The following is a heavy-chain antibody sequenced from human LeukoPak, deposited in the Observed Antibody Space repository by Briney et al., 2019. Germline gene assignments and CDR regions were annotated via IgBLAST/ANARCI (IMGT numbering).Heavy chain of an antibody. J-gene: IGHJ4*02. CDR3: ARGPGGGYDWLGY. CDR2: SNPTSGST. D-gene: IGHD5-12*01. Sequence: ASVTVSCKASGYIFTVYYLHWVRQAPGQGVEWMGWSNPTSGSTNYAQKFQGRVTMTRDTSISTAYMELSRLRSDDTAVYYCARGPGGGYDWLGYWGQGTLVTVSS. V-gene: IGHV1-2*02. CDR1: GYIFTVYY.